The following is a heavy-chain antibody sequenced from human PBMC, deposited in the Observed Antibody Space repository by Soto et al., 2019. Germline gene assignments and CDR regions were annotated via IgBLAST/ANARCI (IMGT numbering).Heavy chain of an antibody. J-gene: IGHJ5*02. Sequence: QVQLQESGPGLVKPSGTLSLTCAVSGGSISSSNWWSWVRQPPGKGLEWIGEIYHSGSTNYNPSLKRRVTISVDKSKNQFSLKLGFVTAADTAVYYCAREGYCSSTSCYPAENWFDPWGQGTLVTVSS. CDR1: GGSISSSNW. CDR3: AREGYCSSTSCYPAENWFDP. CDR2: IYHSGST. V-gene: IGHV4-4*02. D-gene: IGHD2-2*01.